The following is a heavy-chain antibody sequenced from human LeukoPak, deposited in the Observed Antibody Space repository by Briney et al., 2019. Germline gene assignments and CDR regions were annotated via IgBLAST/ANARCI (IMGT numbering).Heavy chain of an antibody. CDR3: ASSGGSGWYL. D-gene: IGHD6-19*01. J-gene: IGHJ4*02. CDR2: IKQDGGGK. V-gene: IGHV3-7*01. Sequence: PGGSLRLSCAASGFTFRNYWMSWVRQAPGKGLDWVSNIKQDGGGKYYVDSVKGRLTISRDNSKNSLYLQMNSLRAEDTAVYYCASSGGSGWYLWGQGTLVTVSS. CDR1: GFTFRNYW.